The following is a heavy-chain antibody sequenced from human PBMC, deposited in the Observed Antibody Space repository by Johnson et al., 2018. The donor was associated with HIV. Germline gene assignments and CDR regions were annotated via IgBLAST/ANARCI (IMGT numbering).Heavy chain of an antibody. D-gene: IGHD2-8*02. J-gene: IGHJ3*02. Sequence: HVQLVESGGGVVQPGRSLRLSCAASGFTFSTYAMHWVRQAPGKGLEWVAVISYDGNNTYNADSVKGRFTISRDNPRNTLYLQMNSLRAEDTAVYYCAREDPYDYSTGPDVFDIWGQGTMVTVSS. CDR3: AREDPYDYSTGPDVFDI. V-gene: IGHV3-30-3*01. CDR1: GFTFSTYA. CDR2: ISYDGNNT.